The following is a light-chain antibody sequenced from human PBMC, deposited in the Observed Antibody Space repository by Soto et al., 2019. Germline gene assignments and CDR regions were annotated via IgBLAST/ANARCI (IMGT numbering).Light chain of an antibody. CDR3: LQHNSYPRT. CDR1: QGISND. Sequence: DIQMTQSPSSMSASVGARVTITCRASQGISNDLGWYQQKPGKAPKRLIYAASSLQSGVPSRFSGSRSETKFTLIISSLQPEDVATYYCLQHNSYPRTFGRGTKVEIK. V-gene: IGKV1-17*01. J-gene: IGKJ1*01. CDR2: AAS.